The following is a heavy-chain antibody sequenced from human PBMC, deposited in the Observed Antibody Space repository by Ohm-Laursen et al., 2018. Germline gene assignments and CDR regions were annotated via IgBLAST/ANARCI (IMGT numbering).Heavy chain of an antibody. CDR3: ATMGASRDY. D-gene: IGHD1-26*01. V-gene: IGHV4-59*01. CDR1: GGSISSYY. Sequence: GTLSLTCSVSGGSISSYYWSWTRQSPGKGLEWIGYIYKSGSTNYNPSLKSRVTISKDTSKNQFSLKLSSVTAADTAVYYCATMGASRDYWGQGTLVTVSS. CDR2: IYKSGST. J-gene: IGHJ4*02.